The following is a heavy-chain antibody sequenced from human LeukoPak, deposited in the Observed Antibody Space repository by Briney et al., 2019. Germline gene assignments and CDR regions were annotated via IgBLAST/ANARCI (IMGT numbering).Heavy chain of an antibody. V-gene: IGHV3-23*01. Sequence: PGGSLRLSCAASGFTFSTYAMSWVRQAPGKGLEWVSAISGSGGSTYYADSVKGRFTISRDNSKNTLYLQMNSLRAEDTAVYYCAREGYDSSGYYPYYFDYWGQGTLVTVSS. CDR3: AREGYDSSGYYPYYFDY. CDR1: GFTFSTYA. J-gene: IGHJ4*02. D-gene: IGHD3-22*01. CDR2: ISGSGGST.